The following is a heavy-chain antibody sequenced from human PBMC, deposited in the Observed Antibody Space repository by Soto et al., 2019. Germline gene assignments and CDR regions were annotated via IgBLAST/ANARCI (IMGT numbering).Heavy chain of an antibody. Sequence: WGSTRPSGAVSGFTCRTYAMSWVRQAPWKGLEWGTFISVSVVSTFYADSVKGRVTISRDNSKKTLHLQMNSLRAEETAVYYCAKDSGSSGIFDYWGQGTLVTVTS. CDR3: AKDSGSSGIFDY. J-gene: IGHJ4*02. D-gene: IGHD5-12*01. V-gene: IGHV3-23*01. CDR2: ISVSVVST. CDR1: GFTCRTYA.